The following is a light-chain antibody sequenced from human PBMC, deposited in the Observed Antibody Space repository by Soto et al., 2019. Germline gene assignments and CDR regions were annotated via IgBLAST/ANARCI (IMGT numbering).Light chain of an antibody. J-gene: IGLJ1*01. CDR1: SSDVGYYNV. CDR2: EAS. CDR3: CSYADSSTYV. Sequence: QSALTQPASVSGSPGQPIAISCTGTSSDVGYYNVVSWYQQHPGKAPKLMIYEASKRPSGVSNRFSGSKSGNTASLTISGLQAEDEADYYCCSYADSSTYVFGTGTKVTVL. V-gene: IGLV2-23*01.